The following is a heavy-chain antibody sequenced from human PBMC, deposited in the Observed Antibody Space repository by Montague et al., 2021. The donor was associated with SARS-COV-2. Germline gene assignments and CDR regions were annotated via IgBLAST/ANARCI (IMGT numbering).Heavy chain of an antibody. D-gene: IGHD3-9*01. V-gene: IGHV4-31*03. CDR1: GGSISSGGYY. J-gene: IGHJ6*02. CDR2: IYYSGST. Sequence: TLSLTCTVSGGSISSGGYYWSWIRQHPGKGLEWIGYIYYSGSTYYNPSLKSRVTISVDTSKNQFSLKLSSVTAADTAVYYCARAALWSFRDILTGYYYYYGMDVWGQGTTVTVSS. CDR3: ARAALWSFRDILTGYYYYYGMDV.